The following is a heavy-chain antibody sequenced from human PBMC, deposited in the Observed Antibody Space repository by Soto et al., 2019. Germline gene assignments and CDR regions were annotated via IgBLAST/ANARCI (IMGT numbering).Heavy chain of an antibody. Sequence: SETLSLTCSVSGGSIGSDNSYWGWIRQSPEKGLEWIGNIYYSGNAYYNPSLKSRLTISVDTSKDRVSLQLTSVTVADTAVYYCGSLRSGPASGWWWAFDYWGPGILVTVSS. D-gene: IGHD6-19*01. CDR3: GSLRSGPASGWWWAFDY. J-gene: IGHJ4*02. V-gene: IGHV4-39*01. CDR2: IYYSGNA. CDR1: GGSIGSDNSY.